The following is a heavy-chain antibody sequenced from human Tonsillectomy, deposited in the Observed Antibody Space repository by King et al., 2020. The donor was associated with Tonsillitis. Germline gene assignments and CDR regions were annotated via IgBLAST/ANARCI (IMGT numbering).Heavy chain of an antibody. CDR2: IIPIFGAT. Sequence: VQLVESGAEVKKPGSSLKVSCKASGGTFNNYGISWVRQAPGQGLEWMGGIIPIFGATNYAQKFQGRVTITADESTRTAYMELSSLRSDDTAVYYCARRGIINYGMDVWGQGTTVNVSS. J-gene: IGHJ6*02. V-gene: IGHV1-69*01. CDR1: GGTFNNYG. CDR3: ARRGIINYGMDV. D-gene: IGHD2-15*01.